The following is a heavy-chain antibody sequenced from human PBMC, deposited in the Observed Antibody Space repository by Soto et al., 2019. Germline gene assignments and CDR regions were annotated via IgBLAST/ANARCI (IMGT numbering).Heavy chain of an antibody. J-gene: IGHJ4*02. CDR1: GFTFSSYG. Sequence: GWSLRLSCAASGFTFSSYGMHWVRQAPGKGLEWVAVIWYDGSNKYYADPVKGRFTISRDNSKNTLYLQMNSLRAEDTAVYYCARGRAAAGRTPGGYWGQGTLVTVSS. D-gene: IGHD6-13*01. CDR2: IWYDGSNK. CDR3: ARGRAAAGRTPGGY. V-gene: IGHV3-33*01.